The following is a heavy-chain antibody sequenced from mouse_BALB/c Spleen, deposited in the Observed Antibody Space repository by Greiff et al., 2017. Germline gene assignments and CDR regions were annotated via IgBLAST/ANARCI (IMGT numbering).Heavy chain of an antibody. Sequence: QVQLQQSGPELVKPGASVRISCKASGYTFTSYYIHWVKQRPGQGLEWIGWIYPGNVNTKYNEKFKGKATLTADKSSSTAYMQLSSLTSEDSAVYFCALGRGAWFAYWGQGTLVTVSA. CDR2: IYPGNVNT. CDR3: ALGRGAWFAY. J-gene: IGHJ3*01. CDR1: GYTFTSYY. D-gene: IGHD4-1*01. V-gene: IGHV1S56*01.